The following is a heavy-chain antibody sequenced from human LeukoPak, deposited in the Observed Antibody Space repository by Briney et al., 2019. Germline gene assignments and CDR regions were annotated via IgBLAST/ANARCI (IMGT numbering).Heavy chain of an antibody. J-gene: IGHJ6*03. D-gene: IGHD3-22*01. V-gene: IGHV4-59*08. CDR3: ARSVSTNYYYYYMDV. Sequence: SETLSLTCTVSGGSISSYYWSWIRQPPGKGLEWIGYIYYSGSTNYNPSLKSRVTISVDTSKNQFSLKLSSVTAADTAVYYCARSVSTNYYYYYMDVWGKGNPGHRLL. CDR2: IYYSGST. CDR1: GGSISSYY.